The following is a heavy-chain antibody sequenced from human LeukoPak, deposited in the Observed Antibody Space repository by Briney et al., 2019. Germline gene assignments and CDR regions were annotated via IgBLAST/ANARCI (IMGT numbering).Heavy chain of an antibody. J-gene: IGHJ4*02. D-gene: IGHD3-22*01. V-gene: IGHV3-30-3*01. Sequence: GGSLRLSCAASGFTFSSYAMHWVRQAPGKGLEWVAVISYDESNKYYADSVKGRFTISRDTSKNTLYLQMNSLRVEDTAVYYCLRGYYDSNRYFDFDYWGRGTLVTVSS. CDR3: LRGYYDSNRYFDFDY. CDR1: GFTFSSYA. CDR2: ISYDESNK.